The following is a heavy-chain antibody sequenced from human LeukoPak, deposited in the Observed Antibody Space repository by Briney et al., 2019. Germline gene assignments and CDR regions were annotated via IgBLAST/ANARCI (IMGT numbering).Heavy chain of an antibody. V-gene: IGHV4-4*09. D-gene: IGHD1-1*01. CDR1: RGSISTYY. J-gene: IGHJ4*02. Sequence: SETLSLTCTISRGSISTYYWSWIRQPPGKGLEWIGYISTSESTNYNPSLKSRITISVDTSKNQFFLNLSSVTAADTAVYYCARRRTTGTTGYFDYWGQGTLVTVSS. CDR2: ISTSEST. CDR3: ARRRTTGTTGYFDY.